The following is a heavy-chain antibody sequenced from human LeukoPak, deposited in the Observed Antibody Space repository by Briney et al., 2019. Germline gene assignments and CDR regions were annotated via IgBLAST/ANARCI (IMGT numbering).Heavy chain of an antibody. Sequence: GGSLRLSCAASGFTFTSYSMSWVRQAPGKGLEWVSVISASGGSTYYADSVKGRFTISRDNSKNTLYLQVNSLRAEDTAVYYCAKVGGITGRPYYYYGMDVWGQGTTVTVSS. CDR2: ISASGGST. CDR1: GFTFTSYS. V-gene: IGHV3-23*01. CDR3: AKVGGITGRPYYYYGMDV. J-gene: IGHJ6*02. D-gene: IGHD1-20*01.